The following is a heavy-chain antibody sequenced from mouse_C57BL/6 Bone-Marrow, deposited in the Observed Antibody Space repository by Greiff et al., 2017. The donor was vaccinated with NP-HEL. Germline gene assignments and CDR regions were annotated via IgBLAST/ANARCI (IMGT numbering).Heavy chain of an antibody. J-gene: IGHJ2*01. D-gene: IGHD2-14*01. CDR1: GYTFTSYW. Sequence: QVQLQQPGAELVKPGASVKLSCKASGYTFTSYWMHWVKQRPGQGLEWIGMIHPNSGSTNYNEKFKSKATLTVDKSSSTAYMQPSSLTSEDSSVYYCSRGTTIGGYYFDYWGQGTTLTVSS. CDR2: IHPNSGST. V-gene: IGHV1-64*01. CDR3: SRGTTIGGYYFDY.